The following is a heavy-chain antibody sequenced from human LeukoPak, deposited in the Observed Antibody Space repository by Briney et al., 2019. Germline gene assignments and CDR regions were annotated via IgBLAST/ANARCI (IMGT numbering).Heavy chain of an antibody. Sequence: GRSLRLSCAASGFTFSSYGMHWVRQTPGKGLEWVAVIWYDGSNKYYADSVKGRFTISRDNSKNTLYLQMNSLRAEDTAVYYCARDLSTCLDYWGQGTLVTVSS. CDR3: ARDLSTCLDY. J-gene: IGHJ4*02. CDR1: GFTFSSYG. V-gene: IGHV3-33*01. D-gene: IGHD3-16*02. CDR2: IWYDGSNK.